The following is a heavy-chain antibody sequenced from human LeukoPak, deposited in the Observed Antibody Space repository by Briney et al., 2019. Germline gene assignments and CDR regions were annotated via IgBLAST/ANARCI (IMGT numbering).Heavy chain of an antibody. CDR1: GFTFSSYS. D-gene: IGHD6-6*01. V-gene: IGHV3-48*01. J-gene: IGHJ4*02. CDR3: AKDVTAARFDY. CDR2: ISSSSSTI. Sequence: GGSLRLSCAASGFTFSSYSMNWVRQAPGKGLEWVSYISSSSSTIYYADSVKGRFTISRDNAKNTLYLQMNSLRAEDTAVYYCAKDVTAARFDYWGQGTLVTVSS.